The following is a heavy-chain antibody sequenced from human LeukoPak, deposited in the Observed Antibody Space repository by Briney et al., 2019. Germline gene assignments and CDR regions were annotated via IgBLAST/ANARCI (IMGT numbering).Heavy chain of an antibody. CDR2: IYYSGST. D-gene: IGHD2-15*01. CDR1: GGSISSSSYY. J-gene: IGHJ6*03. Sequence: PSETLSLTCTVSGGSISSSSYYWGWIRQPPGKGLEWIGSIYYSGSTYYNPSLKIRVTIFVDTSKNLFSLKLSSVTAADTAVYYCASSGPPPDYYMDVWGKGTTVTVSS. V-gene: IGHV4-39*01. CDR3: ASSGPPPDYYMDV.